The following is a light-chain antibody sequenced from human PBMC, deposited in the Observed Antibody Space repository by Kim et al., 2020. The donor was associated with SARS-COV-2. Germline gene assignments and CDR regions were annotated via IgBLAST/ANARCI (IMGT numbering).Light chain of an antibody. CDR3: SSYTSSSTSCV. CDR2: DVS. CDR1: SSDVGGYNY. Sequence: QSALTQPASVSGSPGQSITISCTGTSSDVGGYNYVSWYQQHPGKAPKLMIYDVSKRPSGVSNRFSGSKSGYTASLTISGLQAEDEADYYCSSYTSSSTSCVFGTGTKVTVL. V-gene: IGLV2-14*01. J-gene: IGLJ1*01.